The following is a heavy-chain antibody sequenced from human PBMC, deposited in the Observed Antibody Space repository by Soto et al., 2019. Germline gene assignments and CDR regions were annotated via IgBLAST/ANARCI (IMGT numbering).Heavy chain of an antibody. CDR3: AKDSTVTTSLYSYYYGLDV. CDR1: GFTFSNYA. CDR2: ISGRGGST. Sequence: EVQLLESGGGLVQPGGSLRLSCTASGFTFSNYAMSWVRQAPDKGLEWVSAISGRGGSTYYADSVKGRFTLSRDNSKNMLFLQMNSLRAEDTALYYCAKDSTVTTSLYSYYYGLDVWGQGTTVTVSS. J-gene: IGHJ6*02. V-gene: IGHV3-23*01. D-gene: IGHD4-17*01.